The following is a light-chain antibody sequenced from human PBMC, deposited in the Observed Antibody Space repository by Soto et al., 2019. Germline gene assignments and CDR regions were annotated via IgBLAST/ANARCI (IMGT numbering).Light chain of an antibody. CDR2: DAS. J-gene: IGKJ4*01. CDR3: QQYDNLPLT. CDR1: RHISNY. V-gene: IGKV1-33*01. Sequence: IQMTQSPSSLSAFVGDRVTITCQARRHISNYLTWYQQKPGKAPKLLIYDASNLETGVPSRFSGSGSGTDFTFTISNLQPEDIATYYCQQYDNLPLTFGGGTKVEIK.